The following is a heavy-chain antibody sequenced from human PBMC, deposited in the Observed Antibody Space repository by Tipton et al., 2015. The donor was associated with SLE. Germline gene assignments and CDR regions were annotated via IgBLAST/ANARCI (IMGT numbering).Heavy chain of an antibody. CDR1: GYIFDSYD. D-gene: IGHD3-3*01. CDR2: MNPKSGNT. CDR3: AGGVEWWPLYMDV. V-gene: IGHV1-8*01. Sequence: QSGAEVKKPGASVKVSCKASGYIFDSYDINWVRQATGQVLEWMGWMNPKSGNTGYAQKFQGRVSMTRNTSISTTYMELSSLRSADTAVYFCAGGVEWWPLYMDVWGKGTTVTVTS. J-gene: IGHJ6*03.